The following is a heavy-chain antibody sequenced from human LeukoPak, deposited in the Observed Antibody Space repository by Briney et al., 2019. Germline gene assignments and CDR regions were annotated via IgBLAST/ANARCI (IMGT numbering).Heavy chain of an antibody. CDR1: GFTFDDYA. V-gene: IGHV3-9*01. D-gene: IGHD3-22*01. J-gene: IGHJ3*02. Sequence: GWSLRLSCAASGFTFDDYAMHWVRQAPGKGLEWVSGISWNSGSIGYADSVKGRFTISRDNAKNSLYLQMNSLRAEDTALYYCAKGASSGYWAAAFDIWGQGTMVTVSS. CDR3: AKGASSGYWAAAFDI. CDR2: ISWNSGSI.